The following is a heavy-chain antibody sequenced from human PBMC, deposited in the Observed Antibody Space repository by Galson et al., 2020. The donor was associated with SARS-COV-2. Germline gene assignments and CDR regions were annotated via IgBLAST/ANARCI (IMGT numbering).Heavy chain of an antibody. CDR1: GGTFSSNA. D-gene: IGHD6-19*01. CDR2: IIPIFGTA. Sequence: SVKVSCKASGGTFSSNAISWVRQAPGQGLEWMGGIIPIFGTANYAQKFQGRVTITADESTSTAYMELSSLRSEDTAVYYCARDSGYSSGWTMQTDYWGQGTLVTVSS. CDR3: ARDSGYSSGWTMQTDY. V-gene: IGHV1-69*13. J-gene: IGHJ4*02.